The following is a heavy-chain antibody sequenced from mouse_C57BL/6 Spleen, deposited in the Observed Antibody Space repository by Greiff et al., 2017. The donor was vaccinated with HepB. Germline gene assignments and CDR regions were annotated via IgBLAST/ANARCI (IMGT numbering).Heavy chain of an antibody. CDR2: IWTGGGT. J-gene: IGHJ1*03. V-gene: IGHV2-9-1*01. Sequence: VKLMESGPGLVAPSQSLSITCTVSGFSLTSYAISWVRQPPGKGLEWLGVIWTGGGTNYTSALKSRLSISKDNSKSQVFIKMNSLHTDDTARYYCTKNQDYGRLHWYFDVWGTGTTVTVSS. CDR1: GFSLTSYA. CDR3: TKNQDYGRLHWYFDV. D-gene: IGHD1-1*01.